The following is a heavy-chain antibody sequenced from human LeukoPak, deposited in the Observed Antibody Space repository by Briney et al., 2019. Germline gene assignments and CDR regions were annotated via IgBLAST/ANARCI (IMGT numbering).Heavy chain of an antibody. CDR3: ARDHRATGAYYYYMDV. CDR1: GGSISSYY. D-gene: IGHD5-12*01. J-gene: IGHJ6*03. V-gene: IGHV4-59*01. CDR2: IYYSGST. Sequence: NTSETLSLTCTVSGGSISSYYWSGIRQPPGKGLEWIGYIYYSGSTNYNPSLKSRVTISVDTSKNQFSLKLSSVTAADTAVYYCARDHRATGAYYYYMDVWGKGTTVTVSS.